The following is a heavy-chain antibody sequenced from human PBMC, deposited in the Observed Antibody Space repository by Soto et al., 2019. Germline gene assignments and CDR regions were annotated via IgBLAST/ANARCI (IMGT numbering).Heavy chain of an antibody. D-gene: IGHD3-10*01. CDR2: INHSGST. CDR1: GGSFSGYY. J-gene: IGHJ6*03. V-gene: IGHV4-34*01. CDR3: ARGRGYGPGSPGGYYYYYYMAV. Sequence: SETLSLTCAVYGGSFSGYYWSWIRQPPGKGLEWIGEINHSGSTNYNPSLKSRVTISVDTSKNQFSLKLSSVTAADTAVYYCARGRGYGPGSPGGYYYYYYMAVWGKGTTVTVSS.